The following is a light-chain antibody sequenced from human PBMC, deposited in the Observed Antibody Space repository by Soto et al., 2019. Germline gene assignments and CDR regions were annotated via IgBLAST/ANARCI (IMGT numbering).Light chain of an antibody. CDR1: SSNIGAGYD. CDR2: GSS. J-gene: IGLJ3*02. V-gene: IGLV1-40*01. CDR3: QSYDTNRSGGV. Sequence: QPVLTQPPSVSGAPGQRVTISCTGSSSNIGAGYDVHWYQRLPGRAPKLLIYGSSNRPSGVPDRISGSKSGTSASLAITGLQAGDERDYYCQSYDTNRSGGVFGGGTKLTVL.